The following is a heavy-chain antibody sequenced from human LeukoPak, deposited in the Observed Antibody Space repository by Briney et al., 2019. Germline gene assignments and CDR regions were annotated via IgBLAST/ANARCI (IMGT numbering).Heavy chain of an antibody. CDR3: ARANYYDILTGYHDY. CDR1: GFTVSSNC. V-gene: IGHV3-66*02. D-gene: IGHD3-9*01. J-gene: IGHJ4*02. CDR2: IYSGGST. Sequence: GGSLRLSCAASGFTVSSNCMSWVRQAPGKGLEWVSVIYSGGSTYYADSVKGRFTISRDNSKNTLYLQMNSLRAEDTAVYYCARANYYDILTGYHDYWGQGTLVTVSS.